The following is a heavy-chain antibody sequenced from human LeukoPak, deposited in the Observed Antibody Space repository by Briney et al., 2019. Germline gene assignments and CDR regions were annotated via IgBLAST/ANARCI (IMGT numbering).Heavy chain of an antibody. CDR2: IRTSGRT. Sequence: WETLSLTCTVSGVSISRYYWTWIRQPAGKGLEWIGRIRTSGRTNYNPSLKSRVTIVDTSKNQFSLTLSSVTAADTAVYYCARGQKYRSGYTVTELGSGYFDYWGQGTLVTVSS. J-gene: IGHJ4*02. CDR1: GVSISRYY. D-gene: IGHD3-22*01. CDR3: ARGQKYRSGYTVTELGSGYFDY. V-gene: IGHV4-4*07.